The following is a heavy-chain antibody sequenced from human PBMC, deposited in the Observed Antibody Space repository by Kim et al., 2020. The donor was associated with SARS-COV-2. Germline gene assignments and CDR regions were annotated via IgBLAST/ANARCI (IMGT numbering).Heavy chain of an antibody. Sequence: SRVIISVDTSKNQFSLKLSSVTAADTAVYYCARADYGSGSYYALGYYGMDVWGQGTTVTVSS. J-gene: IGHJ6*02. V-gene: IGHV4-31*02. D-gene: IGHD3-10*01. CDR3: ARADYGSGSYYALGYYGMDV.